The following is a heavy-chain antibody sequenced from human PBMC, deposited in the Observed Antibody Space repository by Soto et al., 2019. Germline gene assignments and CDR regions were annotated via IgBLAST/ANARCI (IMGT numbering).Heavy chain of an antibody. CDR2: IYPGDFDT. CDR3: ARLLGYSYGYQEFIDY. J-gene: IGHJ4*02. V-gene: IGHV5-51*01. CDR1: GYNFNTYW. Sequence: GESLKISCTGSGYNFNTYWIGWVRQMPGKGLEWMGIIYPGDFDTRYSQSFQGHLTMSVDKSINTAYLQWSSLETSDTAMYYCARLLGYSYGYQEFIDYWGQGTPVTVSS. D-gene: IGHD5-18*01.